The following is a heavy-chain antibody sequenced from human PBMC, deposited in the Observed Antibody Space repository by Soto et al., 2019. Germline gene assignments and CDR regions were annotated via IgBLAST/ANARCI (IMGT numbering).Heavy chain of an antibody. CDR2: IYYSGST. J-gene: IGHJ5*02. Sequence: SETLSLTCTVSGGSISSYYWSWIRQPPGKGLEWIGYIYYSGSTNYNPSLKSRVTISVDTSKNQFSLKLSSVTAADTAVYYCARQVPENWFDPWGQETLVTVSS. V-gene: IGHV4-59*08. CDR1: GGSISSYY. CDR3: ARQVPENWFDP.